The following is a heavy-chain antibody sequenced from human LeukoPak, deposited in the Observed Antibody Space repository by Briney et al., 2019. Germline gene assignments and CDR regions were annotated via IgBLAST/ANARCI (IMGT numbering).Heavy chain of an antibody. CDR2: ISGSGGST. J-gene: IGHJ4*02. D-gene: IGHD1-26*01. V-gene: IGHV3-23*01. CDR3: AHQAEWELRFDY. Sequence: GGSLRLSCAASGFTFSSYGMSWVRQAPGKGLEWVSAISGSGGSTYYADSVKGRFTISRDNSKNTLYLQMNSLRAEDTAVYYYAHQAEWELRFDYWGQGTLVTVSS. CDR1: GFTFSSYG.